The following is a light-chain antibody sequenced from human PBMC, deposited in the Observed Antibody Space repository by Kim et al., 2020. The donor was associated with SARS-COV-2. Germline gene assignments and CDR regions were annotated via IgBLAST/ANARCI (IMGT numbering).Light chain of an antibody. CDR3: RQYGRSPLT. J-gene: IGKJ4*01. V-gene: IGKV3-20*01. Sequence: EIVLTQSPGTLSLSPGERATLSCRASQRVSSSYLAWYQQKPGQAPRLLIYGASSRATGIPDRFSGSGSGTDFTLTISRLEPEDFAVYYCRQYGRSPLTFGGGTKLEI. CDR1: QRVSSSY. CDR2: GAS.